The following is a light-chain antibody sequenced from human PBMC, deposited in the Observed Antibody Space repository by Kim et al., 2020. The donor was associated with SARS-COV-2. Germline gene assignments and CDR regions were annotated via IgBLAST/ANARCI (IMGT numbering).Light chain of an antibody. CDR1: QAISSY. CDR3: QQLDSHPFT. J-gene: IGKJ4*01. V-gene: IGKV1-9*01. CDR2: AAS. Sequence: IQVTQSPSSLSASVGDRVTITCRASQAISSYLAWYQQKPGKAPKLLIYAASTLQSGVPSRFSGSGSGTDFALTIRSLQPEDFATYYCQQLDSHPFTFGGGTKVDIK.